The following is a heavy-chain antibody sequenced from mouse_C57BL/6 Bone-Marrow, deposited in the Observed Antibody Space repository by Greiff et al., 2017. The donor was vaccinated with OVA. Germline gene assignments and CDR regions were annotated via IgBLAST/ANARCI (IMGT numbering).Heavy chain of an antibody. D-gene: IGHD1-1*01. CDR2: IDPETGGT. Sequence: QVQLKESGAELVRPGASVTLSCKASGYTFTDYEMHWVKQTPVHGLEWIGAIDPETGGTAYNQKFKGKAILTADKSSSTAYMELRSLTSEDSAVYYCASYYGSSYWFGYWGQGTLVTVSA. V-gene: IGHV1-15*01. CDR1: GYTFTDYE. CDR3: ASYYGSSYWFGY. J-gene: IGHJ3*01.